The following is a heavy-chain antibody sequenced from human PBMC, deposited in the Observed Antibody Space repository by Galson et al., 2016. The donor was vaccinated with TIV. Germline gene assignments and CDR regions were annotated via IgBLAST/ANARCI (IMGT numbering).Heavy chain of an antibody. J-gene: IGHJ4*02. V-gene: IGHV2-70*11. CDR2: IDWDDDK. CDR1: GFSLNTDGMC. Sequence: PALVKPTQTLTLTCSFSGFSLNTDGMCVNWIRQPPGKALEWLARIDWDDDKSFSSSLKTRLTISKDTSKNQVALTMTNMDPVDTATYYCARISGYYDSSGHYIPRSFDYWGQGILVTVSS. D-gene: IGHD3-22*01. CDR3: ARISGYYDSSGHYIPRSFDY.